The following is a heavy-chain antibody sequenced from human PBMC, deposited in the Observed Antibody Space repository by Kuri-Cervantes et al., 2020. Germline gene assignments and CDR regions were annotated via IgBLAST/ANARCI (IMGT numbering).Heavy chain of an antibody. Sequence: SETLSLTCAVYGESFSRHYWTWIRQSPGKGLEWIGEINHSGSSNYNPSLKNRLTISLDMSKNQFSLKLSSVTAADTAVYYCARGRGAAAGTYYYMDVWGKGTTVTVSS. V-gene: IGHV4-34*01. J-gene: IGHJ6*03. CDR3: ARGRGAAAGTYYYMDV. CDR2: INHSGSS. D-gene: IGHD6-13*01. CDR1: GESFSRHY.